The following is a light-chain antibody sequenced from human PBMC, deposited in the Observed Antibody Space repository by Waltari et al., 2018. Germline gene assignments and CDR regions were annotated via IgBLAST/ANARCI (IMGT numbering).Light chain of an antibody. CDR1: SGDVGSHDL. CDR2: EIN. J-gene: IGLJ1*01. V-gene: IGLV2-23*02. Sequence: QSALTQPASVSGSPGQSITISCTGTSGDVGSHDLVSWYQQHPGKAPKLIIYEINKRPSWVSNRFSGSKSGKTASLTISGLQAEDEADYYFCSFTNSRNFDVFGTGTKVTVL. CDR3: CSFTNSRNFDV.